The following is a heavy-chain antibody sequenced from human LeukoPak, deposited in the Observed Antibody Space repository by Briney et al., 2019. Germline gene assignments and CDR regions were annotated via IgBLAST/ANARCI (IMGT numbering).Heavy chain of an antibody. CDR2: IYYSGTT. CDR1: GASFTSNY. V-gene: IGHV4-59*08. Sequence: SETLSLTCTVSGASFTSNYWSWIRQPPGKGLEWIGYIYYSGTTTYNPSLERRVTMSVDMSKTQVHLRLNSVTATDTAMYYCARLDCGGDCFVDYWGQGTLVTVSS. CDR3: ARLDCGGDCFVDY. J-gene: IGHJ4*02. D-gene: IGHD2-21*02.